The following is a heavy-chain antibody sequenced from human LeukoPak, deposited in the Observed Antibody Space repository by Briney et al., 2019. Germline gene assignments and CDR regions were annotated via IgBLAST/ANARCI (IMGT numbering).Heavy chain of an antibody. CDR3: AKKSHGYCSSTSCYEGPMTDY. CDR2: ISGSGGST. Sequence: PGGSLRLSCAASGFTFSSYAMSWVRQAPGKGLEWVSAISGSGGSTYYADSVKGRFTISRDNSKNTLYLQMNSLRAEDTAVYYCAKKSHGYCSSTSCYEGPMTDYWGQGTLVTVSS. D-gene: IGHD2-2*03. CDR1: GFTFSSYA. V-gene: IGHV3-23*01. J-gene: IGHJ4*02.